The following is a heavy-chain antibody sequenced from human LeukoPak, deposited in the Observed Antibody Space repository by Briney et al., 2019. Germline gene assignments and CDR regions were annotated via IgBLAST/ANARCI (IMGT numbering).Heavy chain of an antibody. J-gene: IGHJ3*02. V-gene: IGHV4-39*01. CDR1: GGSISSSSYY. Sequence: SETLSLTCTVSGGSISSSSYYWGWIRQPPGKGLEWIGSIYYSGSTCYNPSLKSRVTISVDTSKNQFSLKLSSVTAADTAVYYCARFSAIVVPAALHAFDIWGQGTMVTVSS. CDR2: IYYSGST. D-gene: IGHD2-2*01. CDR3: ARFSAIVVPAALHAFDI.